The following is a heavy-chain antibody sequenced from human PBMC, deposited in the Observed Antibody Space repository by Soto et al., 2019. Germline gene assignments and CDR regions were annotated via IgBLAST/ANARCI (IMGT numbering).Heavy chain of an antibody. CDR1: GYTFTSYG. D-gene: IGHD4-4*01. V-gene: IGHV1-18*01. CDR2: ISAYNGNT. CDR3: ARDSTVRWYFDL. Sequence: GPVKVSCKASGYTFTSYGISWVRQAPGQGLEWMGWISAYNGNTNYAQKLQGRVTMTTDTSTSTAYMELRSLRSDDTAVYYCARDSTVRWYFDLWGRGTLVTVSS. J-gene: IGHJ2*01.